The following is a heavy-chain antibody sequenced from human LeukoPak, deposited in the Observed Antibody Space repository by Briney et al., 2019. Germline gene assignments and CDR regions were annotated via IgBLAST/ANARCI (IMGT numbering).Heavy chain of an antibody. CDR3: AKPTRGSGGSFLIDY. CDR1: GFTFSSYG. V-gene: IGHV3-33*06. CDR2: IWDDGSYK. D-gene: IGHD2-15*01. Sequence: GGSLRLSCAASGFTFSSYGMHWVRQAPGKGLEWVAVIWDDGSYKYYADSAKGRFTISRDNSKNTLYLQMNSLRAEDTAVYYCAKPTRGSGGSFLIDYWGQGTLVTVSS. J-gene: IGHJ4*02.